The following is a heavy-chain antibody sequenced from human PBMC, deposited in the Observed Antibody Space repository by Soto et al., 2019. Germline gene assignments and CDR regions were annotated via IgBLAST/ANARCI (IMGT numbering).Heavy chain of an antibody. D-gene: IGHD6-19*01. CDR2: ISYDGSNK. CDR1: GFTFSSYA. J-gene: IGHJ6*02. CDR3: AREGIAVGKSSNYYGMDV. Sequence: QVQLVESGGGVVQPGRSLRLSCAASGFTFSSYAMHWVRQAPGKGLEWVAVISYDGSNKYYADSVKGRFTISRDNSKNTLYLQMNSLRAEDTAVYYCAREGIAVGKSSNYYGMDVWGPGTTVTVSS. V-gene: IGHV3-30-3*01.